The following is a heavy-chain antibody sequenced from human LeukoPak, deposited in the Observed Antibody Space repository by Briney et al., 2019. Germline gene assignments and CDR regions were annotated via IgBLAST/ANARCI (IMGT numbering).Heavy chain of an antibody. V-gene: IGHV1-69*13. CDR3: ARDLFIADYYYYYGMDV. D-gene: IGHD2-15*01. J-gene: IGHJ6*02. CDR1: GGTFSSYA. CDR2: IIPIFGTA. Sequence: GASVKVSCKASGGTFSSYAISWVRQAPGQGLEWMGGIIPIFGTANYAQKVQGRVTITADESTSTAYMELSSLRSEDTAVYYCARDLFIADYYYYYGMDVWGQGTTVTVSS.